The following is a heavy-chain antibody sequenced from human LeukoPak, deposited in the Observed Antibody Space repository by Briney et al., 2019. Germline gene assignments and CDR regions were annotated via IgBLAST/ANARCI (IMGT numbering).Heavy chain of an antibody. J-gene: IGHJ4*02. CDR2: ISGSGGST. V-gene: IGHV3-23*01. Sequence: GGSLRLSCAASGFTFGNSWMTWVRQAPGKGLEWVSAISGSGGSTYYADSVKGRFTISRDNSKNTLYLQMNSLRAEDTAVYYCAKGRRIAAADHHDYWGQGTLVTVSS. CDR1: GFTFGNSW. CDR3: AKGRRIAAADHHDY. D-gene: IGHD6-13*01.